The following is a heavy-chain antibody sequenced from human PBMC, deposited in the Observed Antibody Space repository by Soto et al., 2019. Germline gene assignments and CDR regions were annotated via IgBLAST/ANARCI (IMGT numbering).Heavy chain of an antibody. J-gene: IGHJ4*02. CDR2: ISAYNGNT. CDR1: GYTFTSYG. Sequence: ASVKVSCKASGYTFTSYGISWVRQAPGQGLEWMGWISAYNGNTNYAQKLQGRVTITTDASTSTAYMELSGLRSEDTAVYYCARVGGPGELFNLDYWGQGTLVTVSS. D-gene: IGHD3-10*01. CDR3: ARVGGPGELFNLDY. V-gene: IGHV1-18*01.